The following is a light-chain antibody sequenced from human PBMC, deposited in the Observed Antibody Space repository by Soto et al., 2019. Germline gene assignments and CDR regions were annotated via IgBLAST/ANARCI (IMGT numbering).Light chain of an antibody. V-gene: IGKV1-27*01. Sequence: DIQMTQSPSSLSASVGDRVTITCRASQAFTTYLAWYQQKPGKAPKLLIYAASTLQSAVPSRFSGSGSGTAFTLSISNLQPEDVGSYYCQRYNSAPTTFGQGTRLEI. J-gene: IGKJ5*01. CDR1: QAFTTY. CDR2: AAS. CDR3: QRYNSAPTT.